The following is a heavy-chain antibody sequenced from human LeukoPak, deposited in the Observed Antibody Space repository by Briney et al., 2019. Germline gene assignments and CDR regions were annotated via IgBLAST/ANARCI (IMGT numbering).Heavy chain of an antibody. CDR3: ARVLGNWNWD. CDR1: GFTFSSYG. V-gene: IGHV3-21*01. D-gene: IGHD1-7*01. Sequence: PGGSLRLSCAASGFTFSSYGMNWVRQAPGKGLEWASSISSSSNYIYYADSVKGRFTISRDNAKNSLYLQMNSLRAEDTAVYYCARVLGNWNWDWGQGTLVTVSS. CDR2: ISSSSNYI. J-gene: IGHJ4*02.